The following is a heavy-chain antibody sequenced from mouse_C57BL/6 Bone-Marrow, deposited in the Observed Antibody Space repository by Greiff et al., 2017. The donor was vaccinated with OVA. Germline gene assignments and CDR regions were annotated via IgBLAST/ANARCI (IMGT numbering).Heavy chain of an antibody. D-gene: IGHD1-1*01. CDR1: GFTFSSYG. Sequence: EVKLVESGGDLVKPGGSLKLSCAASGFTFSSYGMSWVRQTPDKRLEWVATISSGGSYTYYPDSVKGRFTISRDNAKNTLYLQMSSLKSEDTAMYYCARHGSSFWYFDVWGTGTTVTVSS. J-gene: IGHJ1*03. CDR2: ISSGGSYT. V-gene: IGHV5-6*01. CDR3: ARHGSSFWYFDV.